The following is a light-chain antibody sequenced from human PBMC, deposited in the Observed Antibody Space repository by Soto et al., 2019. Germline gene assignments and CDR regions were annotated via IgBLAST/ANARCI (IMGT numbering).Light chain of an antibody. J-gene: IGLJ1*01. CDR1: SSDVGAYNY. CDR3: CSYAGSYTFV. V-gene: IGLV2-11*01. CDR2: DVS. Sequence: QSALTQPRSVSGPPGQSVTISCTGASSDVGAYNYVSWYQQNPGKAPKLMIYDVSKRPSGVPDRFSGSKSGNTASLTISGLQAEDEADYYCCSYAGSYTFVFGTGTKLTVL.